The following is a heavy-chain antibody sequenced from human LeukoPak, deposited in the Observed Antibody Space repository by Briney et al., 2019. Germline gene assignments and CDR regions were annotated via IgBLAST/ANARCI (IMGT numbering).Heavy chain of an antibody. CDR1: GFTFSSYS. CDR3: ANSRGHGSGNL. V-gene: IGHV3-23*01. D-gene: IGHD3-10*01. CDR2: ISGSGDRT. Sequence: GGSLRLSCAASGFTFSSYSMSWVRQAPGKGLEWVSGISGSGDRTYYADAVKGRFTISRDNSKNTVYLQMDSLGAEDTAVYYCANSRGHGSGNLWGQGTLVTVSS. J-gene: IGHJ5*02.